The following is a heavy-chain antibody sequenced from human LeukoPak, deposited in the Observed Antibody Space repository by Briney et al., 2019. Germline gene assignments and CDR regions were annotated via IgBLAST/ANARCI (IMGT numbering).Heavy chain of an antibody. D-gene: IGHD3-22*01. CDR2: INSDGSST. CDR1: GFIFSSYW. J-gene: IGHJ4*02. CDR3: ARDSPNPYYYDSSEGY. V-gene: IGHV3-74*01. Sequence: GGSLRLSCAASGFIFSSYWMHWVRQAPGKGLVWVSRINSDGSSTSYADSVKGRFTISRDNAKNTLYLQMNSLRAEDTAVYYCARDSPNPYYYDSSEGYWGQGTLVTVSS.